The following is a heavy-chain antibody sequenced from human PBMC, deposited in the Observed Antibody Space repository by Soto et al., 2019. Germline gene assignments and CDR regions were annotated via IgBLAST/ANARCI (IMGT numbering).Heavy chain of an antibody. CDR3: ATGGRGSSSAPRFYFDY. Sequence: QVQLVQSGAEVKKPGSSVKVSCQASGGIFSSNAISWVRQAPGQGLEWMGGILPIFGTTNYAQNFQGRATITADESTSTAYLELSSLKSEDTALYYCATGGRGSSSAPRFYFDYWGQGTLVTVSS. CDR1: GGIFSSNA. CDR2: ILPIFGTT. V-gene: IGHV1-69*01. J-gene: IGHJ4*02. D-gene: IGHD5-18*01.